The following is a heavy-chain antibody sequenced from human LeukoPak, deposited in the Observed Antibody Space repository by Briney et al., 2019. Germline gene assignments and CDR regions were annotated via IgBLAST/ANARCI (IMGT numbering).Heavy chain of an antibody. CDR1: GVTFSDYS. D-gene: IGHD4/OR15-4a*01. Sequence: GGSLRLSCTASGVTFSDYSMNWVRQAPGKGLEWVSSISRRSRHVYYAGSVKGRFTISRDNAKNSLYLQMNSLRAEDMAVYFCVRDLLGSGATTAYLHHWGQGTPVTVSS. V-gene: IGHV3-21*01. CDR2: ISRRSRHV. J-gene: IGHJ1*01. CDR3: VRDLLGSGATTAYLHH.